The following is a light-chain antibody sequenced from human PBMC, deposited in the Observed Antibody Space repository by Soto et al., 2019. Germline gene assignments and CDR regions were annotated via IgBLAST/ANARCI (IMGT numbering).Light chain of an antibody. CDR3: QQYNNWPSWT. CDR1: QSVNTN. Sequence: EIVVTQSPATLSVSPGERATLSYRASQSVNTNFAWYQQKPGQAPRLLIYGASTRATGIPARFSGSGSGTEFTLTISSLQSEDFAVYYCQQYNNWPSWTFGQGTKVDIK. J-gene: IGKJ1*01. CDR2: GAS. V-gene: IGKV3-15*01.